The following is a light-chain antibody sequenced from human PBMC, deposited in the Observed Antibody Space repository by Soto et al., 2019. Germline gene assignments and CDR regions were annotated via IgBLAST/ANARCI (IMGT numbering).Light chain of an antibody. Sequence: QSVLTQPPSVSGAPGQRVTISCPGSSSNIGAGYDVHWYQQLPGTAPKLLIYGNSNRPSGVPDRFAGSKSCTSASLAITGHLAEDEADYYCQSYDSSLRASVFGGGTKLTVL. V-gene: IGLV1-40*01. CDR3: QSYDSSLRASV. J-gene: IGLJ2*01. CDR2: GNS. CDR1: SSNIGAGYD.